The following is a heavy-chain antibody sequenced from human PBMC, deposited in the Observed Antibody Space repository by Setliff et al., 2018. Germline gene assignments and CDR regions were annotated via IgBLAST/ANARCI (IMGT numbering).Heavy chain of an antibody. J-gene: IGHJ4*02. CDR2: IYYSGST. V-gene: IGHV4-59*01. D-gene: IGHD5-12*01. CDR1: GGSISSYY. CDR3: ARAPGRRSGYGPYYFDY. Sequence: SETLSLTCTVSGGSISSYYWSWIRQPPGKGLEWIGYIYYSGSTNYNPSLKSRVTISVDTSKNQFSLKLSSVTAADTAVYYCARAPGRRSGYGPYYFDYWGQGTLVTVS.